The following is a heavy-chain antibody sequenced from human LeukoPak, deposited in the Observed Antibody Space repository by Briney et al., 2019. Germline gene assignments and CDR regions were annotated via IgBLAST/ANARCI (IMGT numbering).Heavy chain of an antibody. V-gene: IGHV4-61*02. Sequence: SETLSLTCTVSGGSISSGSYYWSWIRQPAGKGLEWIGRIYTSGSTNYNPPLKSRVTISVDTSKNQFSLKLSSVTAADTAVYYCARAPPSNYVDYWGQGTLVTVSS. D-gene: IGHD4-11*01. CDR2: IYTSGST. CDR1: GGSISSGSYY. CDR3: ARAPPSNYVDY. J-gene: IGHJ4*02.